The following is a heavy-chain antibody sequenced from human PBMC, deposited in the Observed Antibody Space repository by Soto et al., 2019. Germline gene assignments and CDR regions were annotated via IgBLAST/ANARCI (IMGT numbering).Heavy chain of an antibody. CDR2: IKSKTDGGTT. D-gene: IGHD4-17*01. CDR1: GFTFSNAW. J-gene: IGHJ4*02. Sequence: EVQLVESGGGLVKPGGSLRLSCAASGFTFSNAWMNWVRQAPGKGLEWVGRIKSKTDGGTTDYAAPVKGRFTISRDDSKNTLYLQMNSLKTEDTAVYYCTTDEIYYGDYVPIDYWGQGTLVTVSS. V-gene: IGHV3-15*07. CDR3: TTDEIYYGDYVPIDY.